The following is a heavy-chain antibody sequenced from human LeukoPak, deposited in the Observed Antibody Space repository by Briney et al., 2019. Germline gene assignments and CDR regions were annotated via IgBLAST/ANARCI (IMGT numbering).Heavy chain of an antibody. Sequence: PSYTLSLTYAVSVVSIVSNYLLNLVRPSPRKGLEWIGQIHHSGSTISNPSRKSRVSISVDPCRSQPSLKVDSVAPADSAVYYCESYCSGDGCYSRTLATSGQGTMVIVSS. D-gene: IGHD2-15*01. CDR2: IHHSGST. J-gene: IGHJ3*02. CDR1: VVSIVSNYL. V-gene: IGHV4-4*02. CDR3: ESYCSGDGCYSRTLAT.